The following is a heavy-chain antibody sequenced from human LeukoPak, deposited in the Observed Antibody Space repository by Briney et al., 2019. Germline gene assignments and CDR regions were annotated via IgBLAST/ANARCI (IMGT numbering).Heavy chain of an antibody. CDR2: IYSGGST. V-gene: IGHV3-53*01. CDR1: GFTVSSNY. Sequence: GGSLRLSCAASGFTVSSNYMSWVRQAPGKGLEWVSVIYSGGSTYYADSVKGRFTISRDNSKNTLYLQMNSLRAEDTAVYYCARGPGLVADYFDYWGPGTLVTVSS. CDR3: ARGPGLVADYFDY. D-gene: IGHD5-12*01. J-gene: IGHJ4*02.